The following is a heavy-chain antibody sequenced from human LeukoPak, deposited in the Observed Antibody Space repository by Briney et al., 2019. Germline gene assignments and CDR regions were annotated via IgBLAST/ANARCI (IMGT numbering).Heavy chain of an antibody. V-gene: IGHV1-2*02. D-gene: IGHD2-21*02. Sequence: ASVKVSCKASGYIFSDYYMHWVRQAPGQGLEWMGWINPNSGGTNYAQKFQGRVTMTRDTSISTAYMDLSSLRSDDTAVYYCARQIVVVTVYYMDVWGKGTTVTVSS. CDR3: ARQIVVVTVYYMDV. CDR2: INPNSGGT. J-gene: IGHJ6*03. CDR1: GYIFSDYY.